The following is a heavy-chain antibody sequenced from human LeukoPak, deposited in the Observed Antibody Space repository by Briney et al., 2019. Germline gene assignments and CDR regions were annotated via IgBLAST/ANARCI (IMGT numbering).Heavy chain of an antibody. Sequence: GGSLRLSCAASGFTVSSNYMSWVRQAPGKGLEWVSVIYSGGSTYYADSVKGRFTISRDNSKNTLYLQMNSLRAEDTAVYYCAGIYKQWLVPFHARVYYYMDVWGKGTTVTISS. CDR3: AGIYKQWLVPFHARVYYYMDV. CDR1: GFTVSSNY. D-gene: IGHD6-19*01. V-gene: IGHV3-53*01. J-gene: IGHJ6*03. CDR2: IYSGGST.